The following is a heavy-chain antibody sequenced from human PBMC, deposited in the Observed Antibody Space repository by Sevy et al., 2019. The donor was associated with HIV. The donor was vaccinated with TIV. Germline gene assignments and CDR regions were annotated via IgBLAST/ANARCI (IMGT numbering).Heavy chain of an antibody. CDR3: ARDLRVGESPVDV. V-gene: IGHV3-33*01. CDR1: GFTFSSYG. CDR2: IWYDGSNK. Sequence: GGSLRLSCAASGFTFSSYGMHWVRQAPGKGLEWVAVIWYDGSNKYYADSVKGRFTISRDNSKNTLYLQMNSLRAEDTAVYYCARDLRVGESPVDVWGKGTTVTVSS. J-gene: IGHJ6*04. D-gene: IGHD3-10*01.